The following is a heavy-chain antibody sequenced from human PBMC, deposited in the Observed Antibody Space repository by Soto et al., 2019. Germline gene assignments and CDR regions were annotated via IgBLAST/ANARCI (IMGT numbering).Heavy chain of an antibody. Sequence: QVQLQEXGXXXXXXXETXSLTCVVSGFSISSGYYWGWIRQPPGXGLEWIGSIYHSGTTYYNPALKSRVTISLDTSRNQFSLRLTSVTAADTAVYYCARSLLTSSWYAGSWGQGILVTVSS. CDR1: GFSISSGYY. CDR2: IYHSGTT. V-gene: IGHV4-38-2*01. J-gene: IGHJ5*02. CDR3: ARSLLTSSWYAGS. D-gene: IGHD6-13*01.